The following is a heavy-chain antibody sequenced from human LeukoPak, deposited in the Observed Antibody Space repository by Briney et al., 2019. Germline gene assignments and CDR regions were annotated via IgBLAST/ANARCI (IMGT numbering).Heavy chain of an antibody. Sequence: GESLKISCKGSGYSFTNQWIGWVRQMPGKGLVWMGIIYPGDSDTRYSPSFQGQVTISADKSISTASLQWSSLKASDTAMYYCARLHLTASLAAVYFDNWGQGTLVTVSS. V-gene: IGHV5-51*01. D-gene: IGHD2-21*02. CDR1: GYSFTNQW. J-gene: IGHJ4*02. CDR2: IYPGDSDT. CDR3: ARLHLTASLAAVYFDN.